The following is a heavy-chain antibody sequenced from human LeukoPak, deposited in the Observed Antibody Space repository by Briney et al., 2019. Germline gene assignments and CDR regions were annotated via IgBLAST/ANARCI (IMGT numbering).Heavy chain of an antibody. CDR3: AKDPSPDYDFWSGYPNPPGY. CDR1: GFTFSDYY. CDR2: ISSSGCTI. D-gene: IGHD3-3*01. Sequence: GGSLRLSCAASGFTFSDYYMSWIRQAPGKGLEWVSYISSSGCTIYYADSVKGRFTISRDNAKNSLYLQMNSLRAEDTAVYYCAKDPSPDYDFWSGYPNPPGYWGQGTLVTVSS. J-gene: IGHJ4*02. V-gene: IGHV3-11*04.